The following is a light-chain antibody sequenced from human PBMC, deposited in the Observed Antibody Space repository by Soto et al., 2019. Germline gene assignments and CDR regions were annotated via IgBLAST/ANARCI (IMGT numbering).Light chain of an antibody. CDR2: ELI. Sequence: QSALTQPASVSGSPGQSITISCTGTSSDVGGYNYVSWYQHHPGKAPKLIIYELINRPSGVSNRFSGSKSGNTASLTISGLQAEDEADYYCNSYTSKSTGVFGTGTKLTVL. CDR3: NSYTSKSTGV. CDR1: SSDVGGYNY. V-gene: IGLV2-14*01. J-gene: IGLJ1*01.